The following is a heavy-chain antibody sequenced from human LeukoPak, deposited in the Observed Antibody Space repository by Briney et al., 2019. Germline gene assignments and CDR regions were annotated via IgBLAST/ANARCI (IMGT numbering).Heavy chain of an antibody. V-gene: IGHV3-23*01. J-gene: IGHJ4*02. CDR1: GFTFSSYA. Sequence: GGSLRLSCAASGFTFSSYAMSWVRQAPGKGLEWVSAISGSGGSTYYADSVKGRFTISRDNSKNTLYLQMDSLRAEDTAVYYCAKGEWELLSRFDYWGQGTLVTVSS. CDR2: ISGSGGST. CDR3: AKGEWELLSRFDY. D-gene: IGHD1-26*01.